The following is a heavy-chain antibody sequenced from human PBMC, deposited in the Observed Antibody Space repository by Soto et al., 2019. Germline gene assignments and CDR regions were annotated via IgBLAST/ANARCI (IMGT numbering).Heavy chain of an antibody. CDR3: AKITPNCNYPYYYYDVMYF. J-gene: IGHJ6*02. D-gene: IGHD1-7*01. Sequence: PGWSLRLSCAASGLTFSSYGMHWVRQAPGKGLEWVAVISYDGSNKYYADSVKGRFTISRDNSKNTLYLQMNSLRAEDTAVYYCAKITPNCNYPYYYYDVMYFWGQGTTVTGSS. CDR1: GLTFSSYG. CDR2: ISYDGSNK. V-gene: IGHV3-30*18.